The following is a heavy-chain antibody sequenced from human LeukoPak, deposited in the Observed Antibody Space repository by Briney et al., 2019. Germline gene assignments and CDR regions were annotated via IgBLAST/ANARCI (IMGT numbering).Heavy chain of an antibody. CDR2: IYYSGST. V-gene: IGHV4-31*03. CDR3: ARDHRPDIVASRGFDY. Sequence: SETLSLTCTVSGGSISSGGYYWSWIRQHPGKGLEWIGYIYYSGSTYYNPSLKSRVTISVDTSKNQFSLKLSSVTAADTAVYYCARDHRPDIVASRGFDYWGQGTLVTVSS. D-gene: IGHD5-12*01. J-gene: IGHJ4*02. CDR1: GGSISSGGYY.